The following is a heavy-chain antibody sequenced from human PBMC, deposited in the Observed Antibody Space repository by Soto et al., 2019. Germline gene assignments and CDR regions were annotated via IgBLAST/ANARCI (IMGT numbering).Heavy chain of an antibody. V-gene: IGHV3-74*01. CDR1: GFTFSRYW. CDR2: INSDGSST. D-gene: IGHD3-3*01. Sequence: EVQLGESGGGLVQPGGSLRLSCAASGFTFSRYWMHWVRQAPGKGLVWVSRINSDGSSTSYADSVKGLFTISRDNAKNTLYLQMNSLRAEDTAVYYCARDALDFWSGYYYYYYMDVWGKGTTVTVSS. CDR3: ARDALDFWSGYYYYYYMDV. J-gene: IGHJ6*03.